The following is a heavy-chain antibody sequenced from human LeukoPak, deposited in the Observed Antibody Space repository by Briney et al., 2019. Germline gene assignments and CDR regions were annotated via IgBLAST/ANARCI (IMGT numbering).Heavy chain of an antibody. CDR2: ISYDGSSK. J-gene: IGHJ4*02. V-gene: IGHV3-30*18. Sequence: QPGRSLRLSCAASGFTFSSYGIHWVRQSPGKGLEWVAVISYDGSSKYYADSVKGRFTISRDNSKNTLYLQMNSLRAEDTAVYYCAKDNLRRYSGSYYVSYWGQGTLVTVSS. CDR1: GFTFSSYG. D-gene: IGHD1-26*01. CDR3: AKDNLRRYSGSYYVSY.